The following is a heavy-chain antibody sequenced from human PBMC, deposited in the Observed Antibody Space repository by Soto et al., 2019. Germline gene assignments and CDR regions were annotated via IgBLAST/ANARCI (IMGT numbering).Heavy chain of an antibody. J-gene: IGHJ5*02. CDR1: GFTVSSYY. CDR2: IYSSGPT. Sequence: PGGSLRLSCAASGFTVSSYYMNWVRLVPEKGLEWVSVIYSSGPTFYADSVRGRFTISRDNAKNSVYLQMDSLRVEDTAVYYCAREGALKPFSSWGQGALVTVSS. CDR3: AREGALKPFSS. V-gene: IGHV3-53*01.